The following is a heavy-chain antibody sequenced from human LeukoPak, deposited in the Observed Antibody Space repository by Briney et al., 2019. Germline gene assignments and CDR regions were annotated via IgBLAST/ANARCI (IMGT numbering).Heavy chain of an antibody. V-gene: IGHV3-23*01. CDR3: AKDERNWNYNLASQTYD. Sequence: GGSLRLSCAASGFRFSSYAMSWVRQAPGKGLEWVSAISGSGVSTYYADSVKGRFTVSRDNSKNTLHPQMSSLRAEDTAVYYCAKDERNWNYNLASQTYDWGQGTLVTVSS. CDR1: GFRFSSYA. J-gene: IGHJ4*02. CDR2: ISGSGVST. D-gene: IGHD1-7*01.